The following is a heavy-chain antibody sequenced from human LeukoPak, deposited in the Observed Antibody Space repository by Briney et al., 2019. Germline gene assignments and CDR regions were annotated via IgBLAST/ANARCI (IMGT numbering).Heavy chain of an antibody. CDR3: AKPTDSSGYPLDFDY. Sequence: GGSLRLSCAASGFTFTSYAMSRVRQAPGKGLEWVSAISGSGGSTYYADSVKGRFTISRDNSKNTLYLQMNSLRAEDTAVYYCAKPTDSSGYPLDFDYWGQGTLVTVSS. CDR2: ISGSGGST. D-gene: IGHD6-19*01. J-gene: IGHJ4*02. CDR1: GFTFTSYA. V-gene: IGHV3-23*01.